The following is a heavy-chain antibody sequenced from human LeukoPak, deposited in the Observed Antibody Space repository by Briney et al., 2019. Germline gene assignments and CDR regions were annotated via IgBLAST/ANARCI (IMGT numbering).Heavy chain of an antibody. CDR3: VQTTGWPGFDY. Sequence: NPSETLSLICTTPGVSISRFYWSWVRQPPGKGLEWIGNIYNGVPTFFNPSLKSRVTISVDTSRRQFSLELASVTAADTGVYYCVQTTGWPGFDYWGQGILVTVSS. V-gene: IGHV4-4*09. CDR1: GVSISRFY. J-gene: IGHJ4*02. D-gene: IGHD6-19*01. CDR2: IYNGVPT.